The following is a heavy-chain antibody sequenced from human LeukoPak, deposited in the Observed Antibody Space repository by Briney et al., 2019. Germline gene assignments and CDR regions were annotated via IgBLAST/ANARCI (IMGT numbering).Heavy chain of an antibody. CDR3: ARDPSWPPRYMDV. CDR1: GGSISSYY. V-gene: IGHV4-59*01. CDR2: IYYSGST. D-gene: IGHD6-13*01. Sequence: SETLSLTCTVSGGSISSYYWSWIRQPPGKGLEWIGYIYYSGSTNYNPSLKSRVTISVDTSKNQFSLKLSSVTAADTAVYYCARDPSWPPRYMDVWGKGTTVTISS. J-gene: IGHJ6*03.